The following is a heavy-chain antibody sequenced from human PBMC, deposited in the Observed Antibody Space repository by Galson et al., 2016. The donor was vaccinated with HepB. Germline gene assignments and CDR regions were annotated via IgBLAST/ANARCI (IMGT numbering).Heavy chain of an antibody. CDR1: GFTFTDYW. Sequence: SLRLSCAASGFTFTDYWIHWVRQGPRKGLVWVSYIYIDGSGTTYADSVKGRFTVSKDNSKNTLYLQMDSLRVEDTAVYFCAKTIAMRDTGWREVDSWGQGTLVTVSS. CDR2: IYIDGSGT. V-gene: IGHV3-74*03. CDR3: AKTIAMRDTGWREVDS. J-gene: IGHJ4*02. D-gene: IGHD3-16*02.